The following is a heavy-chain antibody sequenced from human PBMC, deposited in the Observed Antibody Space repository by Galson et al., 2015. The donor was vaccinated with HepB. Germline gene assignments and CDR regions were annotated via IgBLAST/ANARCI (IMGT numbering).Heavy chain of an antibody. CDR2: VSSDESNK. J-gene: IGHJ4*02. CDR1: GFTFSGSA. Sequence: SLRLSCAASGFTFSGSAMHWVRQASGRGLEWVALVSSDESNKYYADSVRGRFTISRDNSRNTVYLQMNSLRAEDTAVYYCARTFYFDYWGQGTLVTVSS. V-gene: IGHV3-30*04. CDR3: ARTFYFDY.